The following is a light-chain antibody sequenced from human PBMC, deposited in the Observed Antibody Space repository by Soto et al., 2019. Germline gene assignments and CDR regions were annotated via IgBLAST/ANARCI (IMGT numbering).Light chain of an antibody. J-gene: IGKJ5*01. CDR3: HQRNQ. Sequence: EIVLTQSPATLSLSPGERATLSCRASQSVSSSLAWYQQKPGQAPRLLIYDASNRATGIPARFSGSGSGTDFTLTISSLEPEDFAMYYCHQRNQFGQGTRLE. V-gene: IGKV3-11*01. CDR1: QSVSSS. CDR2: DAS.